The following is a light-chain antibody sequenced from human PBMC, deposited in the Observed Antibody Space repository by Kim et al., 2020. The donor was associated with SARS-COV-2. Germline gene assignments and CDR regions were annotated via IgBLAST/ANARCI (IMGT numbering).Light chain of an antibody. CDR1: SSDVGRYTS. CDR3: CSYAGRYTWI. V-gene: IGLV2-11*03. J-gene: IGLJ2*01. CDR2: DVT. Sequence: GQSVTTSCTGTSSDVGRYTSVSWYQQHPGKAPNLMISDVTDRPSGVPDRFSGFKSGNTASLTISGLQAEDEADYYCCSYAGRYTWIFGGGTQLTVL.